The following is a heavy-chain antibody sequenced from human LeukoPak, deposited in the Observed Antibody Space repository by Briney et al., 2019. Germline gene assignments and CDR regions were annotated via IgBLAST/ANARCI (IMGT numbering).Heavy chain of an antibody. D-gene: IGHD5-12*01. CDR3: ARVPTLYSGYDFCFDY. J-gene: IGHJ4*02. CDR1: GGSISSRSYY. CDR2: IYYSGST. V-gene: IGHV4-39*07. Sequence: KTSETLSLTCTVSGGSISSRSYYWGWIRQPPGKGLEWIGSIYYSGSTYYNPSLKSRVTISVDTSKNQFSLKLSSVTAADTAVYYCARVPTLYSGYDFCFDYWGQGTLVTVSS.